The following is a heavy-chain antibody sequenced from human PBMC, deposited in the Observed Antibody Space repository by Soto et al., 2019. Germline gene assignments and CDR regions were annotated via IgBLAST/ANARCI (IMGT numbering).Heavy chain of an antibody. CDR3: ASSLSVTIFGVVIIPSNYYYYGMDV. J-gene: IGHJ6*02. D-gene: IGHD3-3*01. CDR2: INPNSGGT. V-gene: IGHV1-2*02. Sequence: ASVKVSCKASGYTFTGYYMHWVRQAPGQGLEWMGWINPNSGGTNYAQKFQGRVTMTRDTSISTAYMELSRLRSDDTAVYYCASSLSVTIFGVVIIPSNYYYYGMDVWGQGTTVSVSS. CDR1: GYTFTGYY.